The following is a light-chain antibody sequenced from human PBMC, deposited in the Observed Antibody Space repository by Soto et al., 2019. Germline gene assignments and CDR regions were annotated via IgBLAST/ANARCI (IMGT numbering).Light chain of an antibody. J-gene: IGLJ3*02. V-gene: IGLV2-14*01. CDR1: SSDVGGYNY. CDR3: SSYTSSSTRV. Sequence: QSALTQPASVSGSPGQSITISRTGTSSDVGGYNYVSWYQQHPGKAPKLMIYDVSNRPSGVSNRFSGSKSGNTASLTISGLQAEDEADYYCSSYTSSSTRVFGGGTKLTVL. CDR2: DVS.